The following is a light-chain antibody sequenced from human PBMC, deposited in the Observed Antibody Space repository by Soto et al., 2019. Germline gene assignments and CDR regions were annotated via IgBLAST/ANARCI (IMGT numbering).Light chain of an antibody. J-gene: IGLJ3*02. CDR3: QAYDYSLTAFV. CDR1: SSNIGRNT. Sequence: QSVLTQPPSASGTPGQRVTISCSGSSSNIGRNTVNWYQQLPGTAPKLLIYSNNQPPSGVPDRFSGSKSGTSASLAITGLQAEDEADYYCQAYDYSLTAFVFGGGTKLTVL. CDR2: SNN. V-gene: IGLV1-44*01.